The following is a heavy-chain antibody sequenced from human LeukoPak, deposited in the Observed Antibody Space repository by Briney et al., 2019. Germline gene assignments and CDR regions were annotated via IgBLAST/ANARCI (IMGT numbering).Heavy chain of an antibody. Sequence: GGSLRLYCSASGFTFSTYARHGVRQAPGQGRKNVSGISSNGGSTYYADSVKGRFTISRDNSKNTLYLQMSSLRVEDTAVYYCVKDHDWGAFHIWGQGTMVTVSS. J-gene: IGHJ3*02. V-gene: IGHV3-64D*06. CDR3: VKDHDWGAFHI. CDR2: ISSNGGST. CDR1: GFTFSTYA. D-gene: IGHD7-27*01.